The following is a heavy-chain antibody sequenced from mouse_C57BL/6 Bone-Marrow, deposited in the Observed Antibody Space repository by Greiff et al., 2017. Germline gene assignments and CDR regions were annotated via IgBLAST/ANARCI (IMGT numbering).Heavy chain of an antibody. J-gene: IGHJ3*01. Sequence: EVHLVESGPELVKPGASVKIPCKASGYTFTDYNMDWVKQSHGKSLEWIGDINPNNGGTIYNQKFKGKATLTVDKSSSTAYMELRSLTSEDTAVYYCARVGGWSSWFAYWGQGTLVTVSA. CDR3: ARVGGWSSWFAY. D-gene: IGHD2-3*01. CDR1: GYTFTDYN. CDR2: INPNNGGT. V-gene: IGHV1-18*01.